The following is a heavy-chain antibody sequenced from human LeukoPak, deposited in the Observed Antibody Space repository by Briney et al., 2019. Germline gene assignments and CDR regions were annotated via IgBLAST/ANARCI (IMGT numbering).Heavy chain of an antibody. Sequence: PGGSLRFSCAASGFTFSSYSMNRVRQAPGKGLEWVSYISSSGRSILYADSVKGRFTVSRDNAKNSLYLQMNNLRAEDTAVYYCGREIPSGSYAPDYWGQGILVIVSS. J-gene: IGHJ4*02. CDR3: GREIPSGSYAPDY. CDR1: GFTFSSYS. CDR2: ISSSGRSI. V-gene: IGHV3-21*05. D-gene: IGHD1-26*01.